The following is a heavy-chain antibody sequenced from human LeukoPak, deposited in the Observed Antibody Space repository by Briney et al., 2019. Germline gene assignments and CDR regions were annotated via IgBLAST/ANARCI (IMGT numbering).Heavy chain of an antibody. Sequence: PGGSLRLSCAASGFTFSSYAMSWVRQAPGKGLEWVSAISGSGGSTYYADSVKGRFTISRDNSKNTLYLQMNSLRAEDTAVYYCAKRWDRTPYYYYGMDVWGQGTTVTVSS. D-gene: IGHD4-23*01. V-gene: IGHV3-23*01. CDR2: ISGSGGST. CDR1: GFTFSSYA. J-gene: IGHJ6*02. CDR3: AKRWDRTPYYYYGMDV.